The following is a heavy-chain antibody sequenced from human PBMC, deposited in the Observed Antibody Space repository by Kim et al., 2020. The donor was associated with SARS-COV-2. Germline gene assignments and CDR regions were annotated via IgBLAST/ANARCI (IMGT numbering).Heavy chain of an antibody. CDR3: ARDDTYSVLLWFGEDAGCFDY. CDR2: ISYDGSNK. D-gene: IGHD3-10*01. Sequence: GGSLRLSCAASGFTFSSYGMHWVRQAPGKGLEWVAVISYDGSNKYYADSVKGRFTISRDNSKNTLYLQMNSLRAEDTAVYYCARDDTYSVLLWFGEDAGCFDYWGQGTLVTVSS. CDR1: GFTFSSYG. V-gene: IGHV3-33*05. J-gene: IGHJ4*02.